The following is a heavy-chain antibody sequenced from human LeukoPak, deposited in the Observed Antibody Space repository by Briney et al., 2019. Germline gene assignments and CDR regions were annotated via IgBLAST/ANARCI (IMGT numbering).Heavy chain of an antibody. J-gene: IGHJ3*02. CDR2: IYYSGST. CDR1: GGSISSGSYY. D-gene: IGHD6-13*01. Sequence: PSETLSLTCTVSGGSISSGSYYWSWIRQPAGKGLEWIGYIYYSGSTNYNPSLKSRVTISVDTSKNQFSLKLSSVTAADTAVYYCARYSKPDAFDIWGQGTMVTVSS. V-gene: IGHV4-61*10. CDR3: ARYSKPDAFDI.